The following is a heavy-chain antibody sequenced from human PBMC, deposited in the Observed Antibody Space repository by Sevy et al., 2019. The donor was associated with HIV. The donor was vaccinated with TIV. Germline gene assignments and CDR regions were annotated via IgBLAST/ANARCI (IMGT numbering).Heavy chain of an antibody. CDR2: ITSSSDYI. V-gene: IGHV3-21*01. Sequence: GGSLRLSCAASGFSFKAYSMNWVRQAPGRGLEWVSSITSSSDYIYFADSVKGRFIISRDNAKNSLYLQMNSLRVEDTAVYYCARDSGLQLFRYWGQGTLVTVSS. CDR1: GFSFKAYS. CDR3: ARDSGLQLFRY. J-gene: IGHJ4*02. D-gene: IGHD1-1*01.